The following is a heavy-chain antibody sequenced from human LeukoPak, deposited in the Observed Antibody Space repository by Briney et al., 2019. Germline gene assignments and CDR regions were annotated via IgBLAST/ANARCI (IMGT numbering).Heavy chain of an antibody. CDR1: GYRFTSYW. V-gene: IGHV5-51*01. D-gene: IGHD3-9*01. Sequence: GGSLKISFNGSGYRFTSYWIGWVRPMPGKGLEWMGIIYPGDCDTRYSPSFQGQVTISADNSISTAYLQWSSLKSSDTAMYYCARGLGYFVDYWGQGTLVTVSS. J-gene: IGHJ4*02. CDR3: ARGLGYFVDY. CDR2: IYPGDCDT.